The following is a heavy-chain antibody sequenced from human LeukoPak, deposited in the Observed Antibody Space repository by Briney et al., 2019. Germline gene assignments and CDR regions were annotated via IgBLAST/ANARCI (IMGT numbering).Heavy chain of an antibody. Sequence: EASVKVSCKASGYTFTSYGISWMRQAPGQGLEWMGWISAYNGNTNYAQKLQGRVTMTTDTSTSTAYMELRSLRSDDTAVYYCARVATIFGVGPYMDVWGKGTTVTVSS. J-gene: IGHJ6*03. CDR1: GYTFTSYG. V-gene: IGHV1-18*01. D-gene: IGHD3-3*01. CDR2: ISAYNGNT. CDR3: ARVATIFGVGPYMDV.